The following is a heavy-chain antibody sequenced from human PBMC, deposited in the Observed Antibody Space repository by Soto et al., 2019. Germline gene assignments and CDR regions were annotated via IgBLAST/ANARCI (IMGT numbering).Heavy chain of an antibody. CDR2: INPNSGGT. J-gene: IGHJ2*01. Sequence: ASVKVSCKASGYTFTGYYMHWVRQAPGQGLEWMGWINPNSGGTNYAQKFQGWVTMTRDTSISTAYMELSRLRSDDTAVYYCARGPYSSGWYGFNWYFDLWGRGTLVTVSP. CDR3: ARGPYSSGWYGFNWYFDL. V-gene: IGHV1-2*04. D-gene: IGHD6-19*01. CDR1: GYTFTGYY.